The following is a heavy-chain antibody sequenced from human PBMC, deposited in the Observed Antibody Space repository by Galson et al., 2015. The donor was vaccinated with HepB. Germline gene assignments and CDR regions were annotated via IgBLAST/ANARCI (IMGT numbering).Heavy chain of an antibody. CDR1: GFTFSNAW. CDR2: IKSKTDGGTT. D-gene: IGHD3-10*01. Sequence: SLRLSCAASGFTFSNAWMSWVRQAPGKGLEWVGRIKSKTDGGTTDYAAPVKGRFTISRDDSKNTLYLQMNSLKTEDTAVYYCTTAIGEGYYGSGSYYNPYWYFDLWGRGTLVTVSS. J-gene: IGHJ2*01. CDR3: TTAIGEGYYGSGSYYNPYWYFDL. V-gene: IGHV3-15*01.